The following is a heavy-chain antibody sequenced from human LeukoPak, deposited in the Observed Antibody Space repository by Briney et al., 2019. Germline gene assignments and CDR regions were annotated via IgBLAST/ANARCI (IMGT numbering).Heavy chain of an antibody. CDR2: INHSGST. V-gene: IGHV4-34*01. J-gene: IGHJ4*02. D-gene: IGHD1-26*01. Sequence: SETLSLTCAVYGGSFSSYYWSWIRQPPGKGLEWIGEINHSGSTNYNPSLKSRVTISVDTSKNQFSLKLCSVTAADTAVYYCARLVGATQEAIRYYFDYWGQGTLVTVSS. CDR3: ARLVGATQEAIRYYFDY. CDR1: GGSFSSYY.